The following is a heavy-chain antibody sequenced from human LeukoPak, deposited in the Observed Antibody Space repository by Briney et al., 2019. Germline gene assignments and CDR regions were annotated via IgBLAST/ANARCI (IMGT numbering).Heavy chain of an antibody. CDR2: ISYDGSNK. J-gene: IGHJ4*02. CDR3: AKECDYGNTSHMPCY. Sequence: GGSLRLSCAASGFTFSSYGMHWVRQAPGKGLEWVAVISYDGSNKYYADSVKGRFTISRDNSKNTLYLQMSSLRVEDTAVYYCAKECDYGNTSHMPCYWGQGTLVTVSS. D-gene: IGHD4-17*01. CDR1: GFTFSSYG. V-gene: IGHV3-30*18.